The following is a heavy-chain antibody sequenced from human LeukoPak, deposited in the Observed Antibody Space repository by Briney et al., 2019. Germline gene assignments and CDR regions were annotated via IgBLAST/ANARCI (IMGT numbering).Heavy chain of an antibody. Sequence: TSETLSLTCPVSGGSISSYYWSWIRQPPGKGLEWIGYIYYSGSTNYNPSLKSRVTISVDTSKNQFSLKLSSVTAADTAVYYCARPLGYCSGGSCYFDYWGQGTLVTVSS. J-gene: IGHJ4*02. D-gene: IGHD2-15*01. CDR2: IYYSGST. CDR1: GGSISSYY. CDR3: ARPLGYCSGGSCYFDY. V-gene: IGHV4-59*08.